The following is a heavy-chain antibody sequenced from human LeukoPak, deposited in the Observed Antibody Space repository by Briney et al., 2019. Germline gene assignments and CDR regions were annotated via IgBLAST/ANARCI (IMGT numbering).Heavy chain of an antibody. D-gene: IGHD6-19*01. CDR1: GGSISSYY. CDR3: ARGLESSGWYEDSYYYYMDV. CDR2: IYYTGST. J-gene: IGHJ6*03. Sequence: PSETLSLTCTVSGGSISSYYWSWIRQPPGKGLEWIGYIYYTGSTNYNPSLKSRVTISLDTSKNQFSLNLNSVTAADTAVYYCARGLESSGWYEDSYYYYMDVWGTGIMVTVSS. V-gene: IGHV4-59*01.